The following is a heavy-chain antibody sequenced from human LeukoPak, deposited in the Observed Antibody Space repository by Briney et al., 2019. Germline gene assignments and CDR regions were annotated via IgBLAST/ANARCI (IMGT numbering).Heavy chain of an antibody. J-gene: IGHJ5*02. V-gene: IGHV1-69*13. CDR3: ARGGELPYNWFDP. Sequence: SVKVSCKASGGTFSSYAISWVRQAPGQGLEWMGGIIPIFGTANYAQKFQGRVTITADESTSTAYMELSSMRSEDTAVYYCARGGELPYNWFDPWGQGTLVTVSS. D-gene: IGHD1-7*01. CDR2: IIPIFGTA. CDR1: GGTFSSYA.